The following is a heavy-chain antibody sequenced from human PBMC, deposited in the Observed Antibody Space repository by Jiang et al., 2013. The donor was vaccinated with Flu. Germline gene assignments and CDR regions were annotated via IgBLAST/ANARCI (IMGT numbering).Heavy chain of an antibody. CDR3: AKGCRYHGSGSYSKGDYCFDY. D-gene: IGHD3-10*01. J-gene: IGHJ4*02. V-gene: IGHV3-23*04. Sequence: VQLVESGGGLVQPGGSLRLSCAAPGFTFTSYAMSWVRQPPGKGLEWVSTISGSGGSTFYADSVRGRFTISRDNSKNTLYLQMSSLRAEDTAVYFCAKGCRYHGSGSYSKGDYCFDYWGQGTLV. CDR1: GFTFTSYA. CDR2: ISGSGGST.